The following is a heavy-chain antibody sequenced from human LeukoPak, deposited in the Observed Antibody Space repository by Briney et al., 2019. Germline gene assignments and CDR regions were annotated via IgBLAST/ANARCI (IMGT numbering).Heavy chain of an antibody. V-gene: IGHV3-21*01. CDR2: IDRSSTYI. Sequence: GGSLRLSCAASRFTYSGYSMNWVRQAPGKGLEWVASIDRSSTYIYYADLLKGRFTISRDNAKNSLYLQMNSLRAEDTAVYYCARDYTAMAHFDFWGQGTLVTVTS. CDR3: ARDYTAMAHFDF. CDR1: RFTYSGYS. J-gene: IGHJ4*02. D-gene: IGHD5-18*01.